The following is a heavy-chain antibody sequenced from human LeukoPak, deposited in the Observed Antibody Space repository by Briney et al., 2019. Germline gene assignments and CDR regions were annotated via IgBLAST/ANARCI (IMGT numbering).Heavy chain of an antibody. D-gene: IGHD2-21*02. J-gene: IGHJ4*02. V-gene: IGHV4-39*07. CDR2: IYYSGGA. CDR1: GDSLRKSTFY. Sequence: SETLSLTCTVSGDSLRKSTFYWVWIHQPPGKGLERIGSIYYSGGADYNPSLQSRVTISVDTSKNEFSLKVRSVTAADTAVYFCARTHCEGDCFSAIRYWGQGTPVTVSS. CDR3: ARTHCEGDCFSAIRY.